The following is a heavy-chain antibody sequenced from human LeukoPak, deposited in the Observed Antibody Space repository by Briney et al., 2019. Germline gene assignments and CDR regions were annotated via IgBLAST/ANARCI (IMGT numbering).Heavy chain of an antibody. CDR1: GFYVSSHH. D-gene: IGHD3-10*01. CDR3: ARGGRGSAAVAAPRSFDI. Sequence: GGSLRLSCAASGFYVSSHHMVWVRQAPGKGLEWVSVTYTRGNSYYTDSVKGRFIISRDTSKNTMDLQMNSLRPEDSALYFCARGGRGSAAVAAPRSFDIWGQGTMVAVSS. CDR2: TYTRGNS. J-gene: IGHJ3*02. V-gene: IGHV3-53*01.